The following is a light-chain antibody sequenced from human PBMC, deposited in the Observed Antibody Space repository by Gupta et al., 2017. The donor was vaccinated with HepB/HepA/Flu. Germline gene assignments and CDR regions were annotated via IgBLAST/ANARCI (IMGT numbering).Light chain of an antibody. J-gene: IGLJ1*01. CDR1: SSNIGSNT. V-gene: IGLV1-44*01. Sequence: QSVLTQPPSASGTPGQRVTISCSGSSSNIGSNTVNWYQQLPGTAPKLLIYSNNQRPSGVPDRFSGFKSGTSASLAISGLQSGDEADYYCAAWDDSLNGHVFGTGTKVTVL. CDR3: AAWDDSLNGHV. CDR2: SNN.